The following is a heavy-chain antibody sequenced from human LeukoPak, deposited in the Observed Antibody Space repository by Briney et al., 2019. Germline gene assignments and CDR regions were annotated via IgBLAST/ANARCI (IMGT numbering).Heavy chain of an antibody. CDR3: ARDQATSGGGLDS. V-gene: IGHV3-53*01. J-gene: IGHJ4*02. CDR1: GFTVSGTH. Sequence: PGGSLRLSCTASGFTVSGTHMSWVRQAPGKGLEWVSAIYTGGTTYYADYVAGRFTISRDNSKNTLYLLMNSLRTEDTAVYYCARDQATSGGGLDSWGQGTLVTVSS. D-gene: IGHD3-16*01. CDR2: IYTGGTT.